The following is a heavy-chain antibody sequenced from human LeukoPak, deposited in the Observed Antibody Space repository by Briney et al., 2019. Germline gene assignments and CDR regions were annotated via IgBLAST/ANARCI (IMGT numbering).Heavy chain of an antibody. CDR3: ARDRGAFDI. CDR2: ISYDGSNK. Sequence: GGSMRLSCAASGFTFSSYAMHWVRQAPGKGLEWVAVISYDGSNKYYADSVKGRFTISRDNSKNTLYLQMNSLRAEDTAVYYCARDRGAFDIWGQGTMVTVPS. D-gene: IGHD3-10*01. V-gene: IGHV3-30-3*01. CDR1: GFTFSSYA. J-gene: IGHJ3*02.